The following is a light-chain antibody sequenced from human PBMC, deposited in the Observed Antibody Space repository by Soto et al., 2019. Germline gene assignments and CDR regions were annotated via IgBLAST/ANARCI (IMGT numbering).Light chain of an antibody. CDR1: QSILYSSNNKSY. V-gene: IGKV4-1*01. J-gene: IGKJ4*02. CDR3: QQYDNTPLT. CDR2: WAF. Sequence: DIVMTQSPDSLAVSLGERATINCKASQSILYSSNNKSYLAWYQQKPGQPPKLLIYWAFTRESGVPDRFSGSGSGTDITLTISSLQAEDVAVYYCQQYDNTPLTFGGGTKVQIK.